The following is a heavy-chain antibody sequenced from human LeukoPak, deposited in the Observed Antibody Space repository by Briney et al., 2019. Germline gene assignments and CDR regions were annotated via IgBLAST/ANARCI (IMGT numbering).Heavy chain of an antibody. CDR2: ISGSGGST. CDR3: AKVQDYDILTGYYIAGGKFDY. D-gene: IGHD3-9*01. V-gene: IGHV3-23*01. J-gene: IGHJ4*02. CDR1: GFTFSSYA. Sequence: GGSLRLSCAASGFTFSSYAMSWVRQAPGKGLEWVSAISGSGGSTYYADSVKGRFTISRDNSKNTLYLQMNSLRAEDTAIYYCAKVQDYDILTGYYIAGGKFDYWGQGTLVTVSS.